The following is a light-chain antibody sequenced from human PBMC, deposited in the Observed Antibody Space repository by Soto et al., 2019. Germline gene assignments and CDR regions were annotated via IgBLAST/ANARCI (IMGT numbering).Light chain of an antibody. CDR1: QTISSW. V-gene: IGKV1-5*01. CDR3: QQYNSYPWT. J-gene: IGKJ1*01. CDR2: DVS. Sequence: DIQMTQSPSTLSGSVGYRVTITCRASQTISSWLAWYQQKPGKAPKLLIYDVSSLESGVPSRFSGSGSGTEFTLTISSLQPDDFATYYCQQYNSYPWTFGQGTKVDIK.